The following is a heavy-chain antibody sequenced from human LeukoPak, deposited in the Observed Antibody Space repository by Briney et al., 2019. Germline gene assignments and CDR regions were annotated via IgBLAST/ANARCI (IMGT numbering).Heavy chain of an antibody. CDR1: AYTFTGHY. CDR2: INPKSGGT. D-gene: IGHD7-27*01. CDR3: ARGPHWDPHFDY. J-gene: IGHJ4*02. Sequence: ASVKVSCKASAYTFTGHYMHWVRQAPGQGLEWMGWINPKSGGTNYAQKFQGRVTMTRDTSISTACMELSRLRSDDTAVYYCARGPHWDPHFDYWGQGTLVTVSS. V-gene: IGHV1-2*02.